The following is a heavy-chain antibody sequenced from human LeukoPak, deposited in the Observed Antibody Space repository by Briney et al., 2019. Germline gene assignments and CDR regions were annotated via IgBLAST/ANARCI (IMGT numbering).Heavy chain of an antibody. V-gene: IGHV4-38-2*02. CDR1: NYSISSGYY. J-gene: IGHJ4*02. D-gene: IGHD6-19*01. CDR3: ARGGKWLYYFDY. CDR2: IDHSGST. Sequence: SETLSLTYTVSNYSISSGYYWGWIRQPPGKGLVGIGSIDHSGSTYYNPSLKSRVTISVDTSKNQFSLKLTSVTAANTAVYYCARGGKWLYYFDYWGQGTLVTVSS.